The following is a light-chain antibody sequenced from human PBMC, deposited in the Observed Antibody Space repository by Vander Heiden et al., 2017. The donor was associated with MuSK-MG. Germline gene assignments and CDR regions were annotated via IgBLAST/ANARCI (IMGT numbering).Light chain of an antibody. CDR2: WAS. CDR1: QSLYHSENSKDF. Sequence: DIVMTQSQDSLSVSLGGRATINCKASQSLYHSENSKDFLACHPQKPGQPPKLLMSWASTRESGVPDRFSGSGSGTDFTLTISSLQAEDVAVYYCLQALYAPPTFGPGTRVDIK. V-gene: IGKV4-1*01. J-gene: IGKJ3*01. CDR3: LQALYAPPT.